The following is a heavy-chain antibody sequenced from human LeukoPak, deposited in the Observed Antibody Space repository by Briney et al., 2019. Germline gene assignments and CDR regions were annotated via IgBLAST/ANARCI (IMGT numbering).Heavy chain of an antibody. CDR3: ARGSIKSGSYPPLFY. V-gene: IGHV1-69*05. CDR2: IIPIFGTA. D-gene: IGHD1-26*01. Sequence: VTSVKVSCKASGGTFSSYAISWVRQAPGQGLERMGGIIPIFGTANYAQKFQGRVTITTDESTSTAYMELSSLRSEDTAVYYCARGSIKSGSYPPLFYWGQGTLVTVSS. CDR1: GGTFSSYA. J-gene: IGHJ4*02.